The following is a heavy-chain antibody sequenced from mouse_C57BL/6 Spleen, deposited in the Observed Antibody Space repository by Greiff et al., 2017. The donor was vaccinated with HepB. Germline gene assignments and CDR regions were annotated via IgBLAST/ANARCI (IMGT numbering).Heavy chain of an antibody. D-gene: IGHD4-1*01. CDR1: GYSITSGYY. J-gene: IGHJ1*03. V-gene: IGHV3-6*01. Sequence: VQLKQSGPGLVKPSQSLSLTCSVTGYSITSGYYWNWIRQFPGNKLEWMGYISYDGSNNYNPSLKNRISITRDTSKNQFFLKLNSVTTEDTATYYWAREDWDWYFDVWGTGTTVTVSS. CDR3: AREDWDWYFDV. CDR2: ISYDGSN.